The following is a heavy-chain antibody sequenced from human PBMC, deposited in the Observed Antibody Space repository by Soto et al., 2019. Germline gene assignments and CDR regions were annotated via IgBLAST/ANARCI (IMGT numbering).Heavy chain of an antibody. Sequence: SETLSLTCTVSGGSISSSSYYWGWIRQPPGKGLEWIGSIYYSGSTYYNPSLKSRVTISVDTSKNQFSLKLSSVTAADTAVYYCAGRVVPAAQYYYYGMDVWGQGTTVTVSS. CDR2: IYYSGST. V-gene: IGHV4-39*01. CDR1: GGSISSSSYY. D-gene: IGHD2-2*01. J-gene: IGHJ6*02. CDR3: AGRVVPAAQYYYYGMDV.